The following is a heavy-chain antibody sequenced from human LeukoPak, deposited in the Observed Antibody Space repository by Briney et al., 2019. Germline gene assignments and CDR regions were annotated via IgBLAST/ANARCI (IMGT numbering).Heavy chain of an antibody. V-gene: IGHV4-39*01. CDR3: ARHSGGSYVFAFDI. CDR1: GGPISTSYF. J-gene: IGHJ3*02. CDR2: TDYSGTT. D-gene: IGHD2-15*01. Sequence: SETLSLTCTVFGGPISTSYFWGWVRQPPGKGLEWIGTTDYSGTTYYNPSLKGRVTISVDTSKNQFSLKLSSVTAPDTAVYYCARHSGGSYVFAFDIWGQGTMFTVSS.